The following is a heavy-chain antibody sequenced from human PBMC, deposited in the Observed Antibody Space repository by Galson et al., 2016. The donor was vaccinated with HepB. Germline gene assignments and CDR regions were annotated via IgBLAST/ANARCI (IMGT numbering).Heavy chain of an antibody. CDR1: GFTFSRYN. Sequence: SLRLSCAASGFTFSRYNMHWVRQAPGKGLEWVAVIWFDGSNKYYGDSVKGRFTISRDNPKNTLYLQMNSLRAEDTAVYYCARDHYDSGAYYYDSWGQGTPVTVSS. J-gene: IGHJ4*02. CDR3: ARDHYDSGAYYYDS. CDR2: IWFDGSNK. D-gene: IGHD3-22*01. V-gene: IGHV3-33*01.